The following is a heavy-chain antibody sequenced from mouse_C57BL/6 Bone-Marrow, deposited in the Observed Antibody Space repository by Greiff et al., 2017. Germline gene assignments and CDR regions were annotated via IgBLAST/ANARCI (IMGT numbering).Heavy chain of an antibody. CDR3: TSYYGSSPYGYFDV. CDR2: IDPEDGDT. V-gene: IGHV14-1*01. Sequence: VQLKQSGAELVRPGASVKLSCTASGFNIKDYYMHWVKQRPEQGLEWIGRIDPEDGDTEYAPKFQGKATMTADTSSNTAYLQLSSLTSEDTAVYYCTSYYGSSPYGYFDVWGTGTTVTVSS. CDR1: GFNIKDYY. D-gene: IGHD1-1*01. J-gene: IGHJ1*03.